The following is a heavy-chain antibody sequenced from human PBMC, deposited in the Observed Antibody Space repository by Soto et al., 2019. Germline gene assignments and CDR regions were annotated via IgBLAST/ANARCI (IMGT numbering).Heavy chain of an antibody. CDR3: VKYKLPYYYYYYMDV. V-gene: IGHV4-39*01. CDR2: IYYSGST. Sequence: SETLSLTCTVSGGSISSSSYYWGWIRQPPGKGLEWIGSIYYSGSTYYNPSPKSRVTISVDTSKNQFSLKLSSVTAADTAVYYCVKYKLPYYYYYYMDVWGKGTTVTVSS. CDR1: GGSISSSSYY. J-gene: IGHJ6*03. D-gene: IGHD2-2*01.